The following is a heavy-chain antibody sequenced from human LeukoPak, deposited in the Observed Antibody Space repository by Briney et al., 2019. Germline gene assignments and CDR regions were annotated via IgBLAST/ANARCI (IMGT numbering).Heavy chain of an antibody. CDR2: VSYSGST. Sequence: SQTLSLTCTVSGGSISYGGYYWSWIRQHPGKGLEWIGYVSYSGSTYYNSPLESRLIISVDTSKNQFSLKLSSVTAADTAVYYCARAPRGYSGYDFSYWFDPWGQGTLVTVSS. J-gene: IGHJ5*02. CDR3: ARAPRGYSGYDFSYWFDP. CDR1: GGSISYGGYY. V-gene: IGHV4-31*03. D-gene: IGHD5-12*01.